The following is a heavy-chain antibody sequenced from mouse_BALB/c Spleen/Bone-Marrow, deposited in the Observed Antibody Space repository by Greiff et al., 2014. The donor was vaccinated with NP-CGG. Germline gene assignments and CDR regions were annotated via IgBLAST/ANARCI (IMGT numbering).Heavy chain of an antibody. CDR2: IWADGST. J-gene: IGHJ4*01. Sequence: VQGVESGPGLVAPSQSLSITCTVSGFSLTNYGVHWVRQPPGKGLEWLGVIWADGSTNYNSALMSRLCISKANTKSQVFFKMNMLQTDDTAMYYCARISAARGAIDYWGQGTSVTVSS. CDR3: ARISAARGAIDY. D-gene: IGHD1-2*01. CDR1: GFSLTNYG. V-gene: IGHV2-9*02.